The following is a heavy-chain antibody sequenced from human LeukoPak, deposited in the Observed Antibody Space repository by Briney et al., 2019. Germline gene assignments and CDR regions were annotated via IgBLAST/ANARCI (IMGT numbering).Heavy chain of an antibody. CDR2: ISSSSSTI. CDR1: GFTFSSYS. CDR3: ARDVWELLDAFDI. Sequence: GGSLRLSCAASGFTFSSYSMNWVRQAPGKGLEWVSYISSSSSTIYYADSVKGRFTISRDNAKNSLYLQMNSLRAEDTAVYYCARDVWELLDAFDIWGQGTMVTVSS. D-gene: IGHD1-26*01. J-gene: IGHJ3*02. V-gene: IGHV3-48*01.